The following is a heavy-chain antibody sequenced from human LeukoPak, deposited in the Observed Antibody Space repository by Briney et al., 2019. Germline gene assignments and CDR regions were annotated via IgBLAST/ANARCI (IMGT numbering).Heavy chain of an antibody. Sequence: PGGPLRLSFPAPGSTLRSNPMSWVRQAPGKGLKWASAISGSGGSTYYADSVKGRFTISRDNSKNTLYLQMNSLRAEDAAVYYCAKAYEPRSIAVAADYWGQGTLVTVSS. CDR2: ISGSGGST. V-gene: IGHV3-23*01. CDR3: AKAYEPRSIAVAADY. J-gene: IGHJ4*02. D-gene: IGHD6-19*01. CDR1: GSTLRSNP.